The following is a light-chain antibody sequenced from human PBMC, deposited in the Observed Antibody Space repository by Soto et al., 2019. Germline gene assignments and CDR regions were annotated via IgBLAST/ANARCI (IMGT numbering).Light chain of an antibody. CDR3: QQYGSSPIT. Sequence: EILLTQSPSTLSLSPGEGVTLSCRASQSVTVNSLAWYQQKPGQAPRLLIYAASTRAAAVPDRFTGSESGTDFTLTISRLEPEDFAVYYCQQYGSSPITFGQGTRLEIK. CDR2: AAS. V-gene: IGKV3-20*01. CDR1: QSVTVNS. J-gene: IGKJ5*01.